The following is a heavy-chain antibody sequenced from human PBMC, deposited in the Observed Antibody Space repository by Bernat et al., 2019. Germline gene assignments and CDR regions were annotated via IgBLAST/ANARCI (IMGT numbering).Heavy chain of an antibody. Sequence: QVQLVQSGAEVKKPGASLKVSCKASGYTFTGYYMHWVRQAPGQGLECMGRINPNSGGTNYAQRFQGRVTMTRDTSISTAYMELSRLRSDDTAVYYCARDEGSTSQYYYYYMDAWGKGTTVTVSS. V-gene: IGHV1-2*06. J-gene: IGHJ6*03. CDR1: GYTFTGYY. CDR2: INPNSGGT. D-gene: IGHD2-2*01. CDR3: ARDEGSTSQYYYYYMDA.